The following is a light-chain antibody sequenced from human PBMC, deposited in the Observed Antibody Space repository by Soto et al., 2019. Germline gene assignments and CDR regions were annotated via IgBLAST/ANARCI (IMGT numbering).Light chain of an antibody. CDR2: DVT. Sequence: QSALTQPASVSGSPGQSITISCTGTSSDVGGYNYVSWYQQHPGKAPKLLICDVTNRPSGVSNRFSGSKSGNTAPLTISGLQTEDEADYYCSSFASSIPLVFGGGTKLTVL. CDR3: SSFASSIPLV. V-gene: IGLV2-14*03. CDR1: SSDVGGYNY. J-gene: IGLJ2*01.